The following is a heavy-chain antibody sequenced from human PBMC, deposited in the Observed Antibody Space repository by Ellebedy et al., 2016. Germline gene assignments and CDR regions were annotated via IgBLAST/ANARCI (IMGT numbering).Heavy chain of an antibody. CDR3: AKDPYYCSSTSCYAPVAFDI. Sequence: GGSLRLSXAASGFTFSSYAMSWVRQAPGKGLEWVSAISGSGGSTYYADSVKGRFTISRDNSKNTLYLQMNSLRAEDTAVYYCAKDPYYCSSTSCYAPVAFDIWGQGTMVTVSS. CDR2: ISGSGGST. J-gene: IGHJ3*02. D-gene: IGHD2-2*01. V-gene: IGHV3-23*01. CDR1: GFTFSSYA.